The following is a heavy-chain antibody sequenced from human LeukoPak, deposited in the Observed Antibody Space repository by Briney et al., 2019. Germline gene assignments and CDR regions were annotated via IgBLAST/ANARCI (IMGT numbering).Heavy chain of an antibody. D-gene: IGHD7-27*01. Sequence: ASVKVSCKASGYTFTCYYMHWVRQAPGQGLEWMGWINPNSGGTNYAQKFQGRVTMTRDTSISTAYMELSRLRSDDTAVYYCARDAGDQATFDYWGQGTLVTVSS. CDR2: INPNSGGT. CDR1: GYTFTCYY. V-gene: IGHV1-2*02. J-gene: IGHJ4*02. CDR3: ARDAGDQATFDY.